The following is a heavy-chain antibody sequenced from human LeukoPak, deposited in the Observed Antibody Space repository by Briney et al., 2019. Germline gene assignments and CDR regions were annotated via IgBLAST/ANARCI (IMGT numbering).Heavy chain of an antibody. CDR1: GGSISSSNYY. CDR3: ARLDFQVTMIPGAVGY. V-gene: IGHV4-39*01. D-gene: IGHD3-10*01. Sequence: SETLSLTCTVSGGSISSSNYYWGWLRQPPGKGLEWIVSIYYSGDTYYNPSLKSRVTISVDTSKNQFSLRLTSVTAADTAVYYCARLDFQVTMIPGAVGYWGQGTLVTVSS. CDR2: IYYSGDT. J-gene: IGHJ4*02.